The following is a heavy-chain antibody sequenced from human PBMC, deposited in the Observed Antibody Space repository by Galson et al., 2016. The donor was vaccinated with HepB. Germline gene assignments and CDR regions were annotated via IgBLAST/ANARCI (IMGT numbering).Heavy chain of an antibody. J-gene: IGHJ4*02. Sequence: SLRLSCAASGFTFSSYWMHWVRQAPGKGLVWVSRLNSDGTTTRYADSVKGRFTISRDNAKNTLYLQMNSVRAEDTAVYYCARGGAVSGLDYWGQGTLVTVSS. CDR3: ARGGAVSGLDY. CDR2: LNSDGTTT. D-gene: IGHD6-19*01. V-gene: IGHV3-74*01. CDR1: GFTFSSYW.